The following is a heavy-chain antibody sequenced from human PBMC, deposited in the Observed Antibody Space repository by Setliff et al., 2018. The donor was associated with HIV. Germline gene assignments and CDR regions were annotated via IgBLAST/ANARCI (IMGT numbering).Heavy chain of an antibody. J-gene: IGHJ1*01. CDR1: GYTFTGYY. CDR3: ARNHQPGSPLAEGCFQH. V-gene: IGHV1-2*04. D-gene: IGHD6-25*01. CDR2: INPNTGGT. Sequence: ASVKVSCKASGYTFTGYYMHWVRQAPGQGLEWMGWINPNTGGTNYAQKFQSWVTMTRDMSISTAYMEVSRLRPDDTAVYYCARNHQPGSPLAEGCFQHWGQGTLVTVSS.